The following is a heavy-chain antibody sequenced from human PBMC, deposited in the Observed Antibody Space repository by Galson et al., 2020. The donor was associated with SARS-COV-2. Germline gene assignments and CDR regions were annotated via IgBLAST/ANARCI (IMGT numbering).Heavy chain of an antibody. CDR1: GGSFSGYY. CDR3: ATAAVSAKAPNWFDP. V-gene: IGHV4-34*01. CDR2: INHSGST. Sequence: SETLSLTCAVYGGSFSGYYWSWIRQPPGKGLEWIGEINHSGSTNFNPSLKSRVTISVDTSKNQFSLKLSSVTAADTAVYYCATAAVSAKAPNWFDPWGQGTLVTVPS. J-gene: IGHJ5*02. D-gene: IGHD2-21*02.